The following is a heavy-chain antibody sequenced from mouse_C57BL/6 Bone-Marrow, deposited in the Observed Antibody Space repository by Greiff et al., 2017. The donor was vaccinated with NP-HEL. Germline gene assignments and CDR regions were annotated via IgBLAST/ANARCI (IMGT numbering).Heavy chain of an antibody. CDR2: ISYDGSN. Sequence: EVQVVESGPGLVKPSQSLSLTCSVTGYSITSGYYWNWIRQFPGNKLEWMGYISYDGSNNYNPSLKNRISITRDTSKNQFFLKLNSVTTEDTATYYCARGGTAQAPFAYWGQGTLVTVSA. J-gene: IGHJ3*01. D-gene: IGHD3-2*02. CDR1: GYSITSGYY. CDR3: ARGGTAQAPFAY. V-gene: IGHV3-6*01.